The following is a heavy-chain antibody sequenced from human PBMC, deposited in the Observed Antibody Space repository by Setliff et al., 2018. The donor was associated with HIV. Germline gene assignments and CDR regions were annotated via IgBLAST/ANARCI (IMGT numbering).Heavy chain of an antibody. Sequence: TSETLSLTCTVSGGSISSYYWSWIRQPAGKGLEWIGRIYTSGSTNYNPSLKSRVTMSVDTSKNQFSLKLSSVTAADTAVYYCARETRGYYDILTGLYYFDYWGQGTLVTVSS. CDR2: IYTSGST. V-gene: IGHV4-4*07. CDR1: GGSISSYY. CDR3: ARETRGYYDILTGLYYFDY. D-gene: IGHD3-9*01. J-gene: IGHJ4*02.